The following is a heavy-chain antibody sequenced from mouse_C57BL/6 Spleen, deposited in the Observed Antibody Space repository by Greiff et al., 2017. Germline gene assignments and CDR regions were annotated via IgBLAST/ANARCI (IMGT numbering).Heavy chain of an antibody. Sequence: QVQLQQSGAGLVRPGASVTLSCKASGYTFTDYELHGVKQTPVHGLEWIGAIVPETGGTAYNQKFKGTAILTADKSYSPAYMEIRRLTSEDSAVYSCTRSGTGFAYWGQGTPVTVSA. D-gene: IGHD4-1*01. CDR2: IVPETGGT. CDR1: GYTFTDYE. CDR3: TRSGTGFAY. J-gene: IGHJ3*01. V-gene: IGHV1-15*01.